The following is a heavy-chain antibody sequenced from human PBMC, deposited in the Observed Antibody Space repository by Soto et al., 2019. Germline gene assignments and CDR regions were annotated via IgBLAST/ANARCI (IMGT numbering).Heavy chain of an antibody. D-gene: IGHD3-3*02. CDR3: AKPSYIFGVVITGAFDY. J-gene: IGHJ4*02. Sequence: GSLRLSCAASGFTFSSYAMSWVRQAPGKGLEWVSAISGSGSSTYYADSVKGRFTISRDNSKNTLYLQMNSLRAEDTAVYHCAKPSYIFGVVITGAFDYWGQGALVTVSS. CDR1: GFTFSSYA. V-gene: IGHV3-23*01. CDR2: ISGSGSST.